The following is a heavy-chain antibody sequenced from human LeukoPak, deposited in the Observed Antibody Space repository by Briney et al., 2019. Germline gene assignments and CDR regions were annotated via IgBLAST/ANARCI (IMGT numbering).Heavy chain of an antibody. J-gene: IGHJ5*02. CDR1: GGSLSGYY. V-gene: IGHV4-34*01. CDR3: ARPRKYCSSTSCYRRYNNWFDP. D-gene: IGHD2-2*02. CDR2: INHSGST. Sequence: PSETLSLTCAVYGGSLSGYYWSWIRQPPGKGLEWIGEINHSGSTNYNPSLKSRVTISVDTSKNQFSLKLSSVTAADTAVYYCARPRKYCSSTSCYRRYNNWFDPWGQGTLVTVSS.